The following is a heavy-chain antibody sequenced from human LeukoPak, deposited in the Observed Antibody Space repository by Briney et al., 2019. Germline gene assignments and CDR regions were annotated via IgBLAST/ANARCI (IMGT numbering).Heavy chain of an antibody. CDR3: ARGRGMVRGVTDY. V-gene: IGHV4-34*01. CDR2: INHSGST. D-gene: IGHD3-10*01. Sequence: SETLSLTCAVYGGSFSGYYWSWIRQPPGKGLEWTGAINHSGSTNYNASLKSRVTISVDTDKNQFSLKLRSVTAADTAVYYCARGRGMVRGVTDYWGQENLVTVSS. J-gene: IGHJ4*02. CDR1: GGSFSGYY.